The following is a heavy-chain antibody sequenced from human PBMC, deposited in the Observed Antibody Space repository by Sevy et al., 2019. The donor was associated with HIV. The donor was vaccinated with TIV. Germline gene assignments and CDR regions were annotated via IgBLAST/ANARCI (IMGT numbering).Heavy chain of an antibody. J-gene: IGHJ3*02. CDR2: IGTLHDT. CDR1: GFTFSRYD. CDR3: ARGNGGNGPGPDDAFDI. D-gene: IGHD3-10*01. V-gene: IGHV3-13*01. Sequence: GGSLRLSCAASGFTFSRYDMHWVRQVTGKGLEWVAAIGTLHDTFYADSVKGRFTIPRDSATKSLFLQMNSLRVGDTAVYYCARGNGGNGPGPDDAFDIWGQGTMVTVSS.